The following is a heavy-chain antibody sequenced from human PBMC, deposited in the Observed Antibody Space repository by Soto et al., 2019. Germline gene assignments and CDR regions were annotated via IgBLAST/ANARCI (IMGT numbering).Heavy chain of an antibody. Sequence: ASVKVSCKASGYTFTNYYMHWVRQAPGQGLEWMGVINPNGTSTHYAQEFQGRITMTRDTSTSTFYVELSSLRSDDTAVYHCARATIAYSGLRWCQGSLVTVPS. J-gene: IGHJ4*02. CDR2: INPNGTST. D-gene: IGHD3-10*01. CDR3: ARATIAYSGLR. V-gene: IGHV1-46*01. CDR1: GYTFTNYY.